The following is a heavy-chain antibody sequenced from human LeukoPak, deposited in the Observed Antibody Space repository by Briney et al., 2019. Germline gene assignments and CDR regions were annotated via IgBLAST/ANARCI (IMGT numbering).Heavy chain of an antibody. CDR3: ARGRGGAARPDY. Sequence: ASVKCSCQASGYTFTSYYMHSVRRAPGPGIEWRGIINPSGGSTRYAQKFQGRATMTRDTSTSTVYMELSSLRSEDTAVYYCARGRGGAARPDYWGQGALVTVSS. J-gene: IGHJ4*02. D-gene: IGHD6-6*01. CDR2: INPSGGST. V-gene: IGHV1-46*01. CDR1: GYTFTSYY.